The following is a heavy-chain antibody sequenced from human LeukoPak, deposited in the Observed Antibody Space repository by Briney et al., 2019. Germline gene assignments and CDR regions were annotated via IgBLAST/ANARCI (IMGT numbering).Heavy chain of an antibody. V-gene: IGHV3-74*01. J-gene: IGHJ4*02. D-gene: IGHD2-21*01. CDR1: GFTFSSYW. Sequence: GGSLRLSCAASGFTFSSYWMHWVRQVPGKGLVWVSRINTDETTFYADSVKGRFTISRDNAKNSLYLQMNSLRAEDTAVYYCARARIVGYYFDYWGQGTLVTVSS. CDR3: ARARIVGYYFDY. CDR2: INTDETT.